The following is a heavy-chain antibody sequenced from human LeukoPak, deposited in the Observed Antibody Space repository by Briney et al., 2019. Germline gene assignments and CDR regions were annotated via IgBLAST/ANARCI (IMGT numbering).Heavy chain of an antibody. J-gene: IGHJ4*02. CDR3: ARIPYSSSWYYFDY. Sequence: GRSLRLSCAASGFTFSSYEMNWVRQAPGKGLEWVSYISSSGSTIYYADSVKGRFTISRDNAKNSLYLQMNSLRAEDTAVYYCARIPYSSSWYYFDYWGQGTLVTVSS. V-gene: IGHV3-48*03. CDR2: ISSSGSTI. CDR1: GFTFSSYE. D-gene: IGHD6-13*01.